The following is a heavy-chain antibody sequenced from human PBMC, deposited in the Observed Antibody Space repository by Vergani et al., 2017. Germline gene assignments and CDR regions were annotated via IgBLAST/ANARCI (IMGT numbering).Heavy chain of an antibody. V-gene: IGHV3-30*18. CDR2: ISYDGSNK. D-gene: IGHD3-10*01. J-gene: IGHJ4*02. Sequence: QVQLVESGGGVVQPGRSLRLSCAASGFTFSSYGMHWVRQAPGKGLEWVAVISYDGSNKYYADSVKGRFTISRDNSKNTLYLQMNSLRAEDTAVYYCAKRIKGAPYYGSGGIDYWGQGTLVTVSS. CDR3: AKRIKGAPYYGSGGIDY. CDR1: GFTFSSYG.